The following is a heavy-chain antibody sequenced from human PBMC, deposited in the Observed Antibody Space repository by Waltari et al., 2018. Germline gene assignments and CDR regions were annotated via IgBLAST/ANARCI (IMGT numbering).Heavy chain of an antibody. CDR3: ARGLPAAAGLEY. J-gene: IGHJ4*02. D-gene: IGHD6-13*01. CDR1: GGSISSYY. V-gene: IGHV4-59*01. Sequence: VQLQESGPGLVKPSETLSLTCTVSGGSISSYYWSWLRQPPGKGLEWIGYIYYSGSTNYNPSLKSRVTISVDTSKNQFSLKLSSVTAADTAVYYCARGLPAAAGLEYWGQGTLVTVSS. CDR2: IYYSGST.